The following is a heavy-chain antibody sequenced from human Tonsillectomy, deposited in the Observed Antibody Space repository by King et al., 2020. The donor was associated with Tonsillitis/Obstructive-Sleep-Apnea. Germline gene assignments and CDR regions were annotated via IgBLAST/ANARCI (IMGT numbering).Heavy chain of an antibody. CDR2: INHSGSA. V-gene: IGHV4-34*01. Sequence: VQLQQWGAGLLKPSETLSLTCGVYGGSFSDHYWSWIRQPPGKGLEWIGEINHSGSANYNPSLTSRVIMSVDTSKNQFSLKLTSVTAADTAVYYCARGGEGCIRTSSQKIFFAYWGQGTLATVS. J-gene: IGHJ4*02. CDR3: ARGGEGCIRTSSQKIFFAY. CDR1: GGSFSDHY. D-gene: IGHD2-2*01.